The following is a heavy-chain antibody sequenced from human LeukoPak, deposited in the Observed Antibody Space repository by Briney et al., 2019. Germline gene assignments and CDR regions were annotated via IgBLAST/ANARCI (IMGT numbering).Heavy chain of an antibody. D-gene: IGHD1-1*01. Sequence: ASVKVSCKASGYTFINYGIGWVRQAPGHGLEWMGWNSPYNANPIYAQQFQGRVSMTRDTSTSTAYMELWSLRHEDTAVYYCARVDMSISQLKFYYMDVWGKGTTVIVSS. CDR3: ARVDMSISQLKFYYMDV. J-gene: IGHJ6*03. CDR2: NSPYNANP. CDR1: GYTFINYG. V-gene: IGHV1-18*01.